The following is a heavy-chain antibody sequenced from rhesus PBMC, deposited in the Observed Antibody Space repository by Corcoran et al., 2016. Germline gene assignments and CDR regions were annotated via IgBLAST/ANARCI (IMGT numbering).Heavy chain of an antibody. CDR3: ARDRVDSGSYYYRFDV. CDR1: GCSFRGYY. CDR2: IIGSSWNT. D-gene: IGHD3-16*01. V-gene: IGHV4-165*01. J-gene: IGHJ5-1*01. Sequence: QVQLQESGPGLVKPSETLSLTCAVSGCSFRGYYWGWIRLASGKWLGLIGYIIGSSWNTDYNPSRKSRFTISTDTSKNQFSLKLSSVTAADTAVYYCARDRVDSGSYYYRFDVWGPGVLVTISS.